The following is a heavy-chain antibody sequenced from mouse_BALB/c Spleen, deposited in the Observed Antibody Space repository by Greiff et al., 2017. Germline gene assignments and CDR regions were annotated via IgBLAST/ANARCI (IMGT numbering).Heavy chain of an antibody. CDR2: ISSGGSYT. J-gene: IGHJ3*01. V-gene: IGHV5-9-3*01. Sequence: EVKVEESGGGLVKPGGSLKLSCAASGFTFSSYAMSWVRQTPEKRLEWVATISSGGSYTYYPDSVKGRFTISRDNAKNTLYLQMSSLRSEDTAMYYCARHPAYWGQGTLVTVSA. CDR1: GFTFSSYA. CDR3: ARHPAY.